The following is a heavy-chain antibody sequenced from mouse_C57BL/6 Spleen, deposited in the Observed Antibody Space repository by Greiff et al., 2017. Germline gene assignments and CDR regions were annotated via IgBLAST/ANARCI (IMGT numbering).Heavy chain of an antibody. CDR2: ISYSGST. D-gene: IGHD1-1*01. CDR1: GYSITSDY. V-gene: IGHV3-8*01. CDR3: ASGYYGSSPWFAY. Sequence: EVMLVESGPGLAKPSQTLSLTCSVTGYSITSDYWNWIRKFPGNKLEYMGYISYSGSTYYNPSRKSRISITRDTSKNQYYLQLNSVTTEDTATYYCASGYYGSSPWFAYWGQGTLVTVSA. J-gene: IGHJ3*01.